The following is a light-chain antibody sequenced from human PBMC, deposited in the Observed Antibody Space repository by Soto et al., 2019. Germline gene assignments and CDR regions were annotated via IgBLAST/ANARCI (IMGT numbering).Light chain of an antibody. Sequence: IQMTQSPATLSVSLGERATLSCRASQTIYSNVAWYQVKPGQAPRLLIYDASSRATGVPARFSGSGSGTEFTLTISSLQSEDFAVYYCQQYYNWPLTFGRGTKVDIK. V-gene: IGKV3D-15*01. CDR1: QTIYSN. CDR2: DAS. CDR3: QQYYNWPLT. J-gene: IGKJ4*01.